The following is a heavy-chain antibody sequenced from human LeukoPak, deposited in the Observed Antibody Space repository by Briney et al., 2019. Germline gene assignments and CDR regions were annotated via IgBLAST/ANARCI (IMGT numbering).Heavy chain of an antibody. D-gene: IGHD4-23*01. CDR3: AKDTGGNGAYFYAMDV. CDR1: GFAFHNYA. CDR2: INWNSDTK. J-gene: IGHJ6*02. V-gene: IGHV3-9*01. Sequence: PGGSLRLSCVGSGFAFHNYAMHWVRRPPGKGREWVSAINWNSDTKAYADSVKGRFTISRDRAGNSLYLQMDSLRPEDTALYYCAKDTGGNGAYFYAMDVWGQGTSVTVSS.